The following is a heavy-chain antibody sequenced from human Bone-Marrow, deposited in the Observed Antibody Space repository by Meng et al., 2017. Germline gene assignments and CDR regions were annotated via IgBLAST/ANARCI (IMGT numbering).Heavy chain of an antibody. CDR3: ARIFRPLTTSSPFDY. CDR1: GGSFSGYY. D-gene: IGHD4-11*01. Sequence: ESLKISCAVYGGSFSGYYWSWIRQPPGKGLEWIGEINHSGSTNYNPSLKSRVTISVDTSKNQFSLKLSSVTAADTAVYYCARIFRPLTTSSPFDYWGQGTLVTVSS. CDR2: INHSGST. J-gene: IGHJ4*02. V-gene: IGHV4-34*01.